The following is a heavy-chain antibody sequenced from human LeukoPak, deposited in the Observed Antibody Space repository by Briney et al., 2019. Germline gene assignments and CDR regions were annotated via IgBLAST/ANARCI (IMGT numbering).Heavy chain of an antibody. V-gene: IGHV3-30*02. Sequence: GGPLRFSCASSGFTFRSYAMHWVRQAPAKGLDRVEFIRYAGSNKYYADSVKGRFTISRDNPKNTLDLQMNNLRAEDTAVYYCAKYGSSWSLDYWGQGTLVTVSS. CDR2: IRYAGSNK. CDR1: GFTFRSYA. D-gene: IGHD6-13*01. CDR3: AKYGSSWSLDY. J-gene: IGHJ4*02.